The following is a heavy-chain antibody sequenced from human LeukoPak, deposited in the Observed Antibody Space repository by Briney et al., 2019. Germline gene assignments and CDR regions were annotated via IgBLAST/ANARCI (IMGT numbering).Heavy chain of an antibody. CDR2: IRYDGSNK. V-gene: IGHV3-30*02. CDR1: GFTFSSYG. D-gene: IGHD3-3*01. Sequence: GGSLRLSCAASGFTFSSYGMHWVRQAPGKGLEWVAFIRYDGSNKYYADSVKGRFTIFRDNSKNTLYLQMNSLRAEDTAVYYCAKDRSDFWSGYYFDYWGQGTLVTVSS. CDR3: AKDRSDFWSGYYFDY. J-gene: IGHJ4*02.